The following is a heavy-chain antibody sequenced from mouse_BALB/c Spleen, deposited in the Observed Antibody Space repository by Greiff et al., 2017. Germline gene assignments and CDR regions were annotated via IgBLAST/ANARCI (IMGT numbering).Heavy chain of an antibody. Sequence: VMLVESGGGLVKPGGSLKLSCAASGFTFSDYYMYWVRQTPEKRLEWVATISDGGSYTYYPDSVKGRFTISRDNAKNNLYLQMSSLKSEDTAMYYCARDRGTTAYYAMDYWGQGTSVTVSS. J-gene: IGHJ4*01. V-gene: IGHV5-4*02. CDR2: ISDGGSYT. CDR3: ARDRGTTAYYAMDY. CDR1: GFTFSDYY. D-gene: IGHD1-2*01.